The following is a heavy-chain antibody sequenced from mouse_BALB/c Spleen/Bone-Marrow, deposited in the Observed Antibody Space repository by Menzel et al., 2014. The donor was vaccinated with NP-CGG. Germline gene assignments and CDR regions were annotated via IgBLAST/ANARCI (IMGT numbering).Heavy chain of an antibody. Sequence: EVHLVESGGGLVKPGGSLKLSCAASGFTFSDYYMYWVRQTPEKRLEWVATISDGGSYTYYPDSVKGRFTISRDNAKNNLYLQMSSLKSEDTAMYYCARYGNYPMDYWGQGTSVTVSS. CDR2: ISDGGSYT. V-gene: IGHV5-4*02. CDR3: ARYGNYPMDY. J-gene: IGHJ4*01. D-gene: IGHD2-1*01. CDR1: GFTFSDYY.